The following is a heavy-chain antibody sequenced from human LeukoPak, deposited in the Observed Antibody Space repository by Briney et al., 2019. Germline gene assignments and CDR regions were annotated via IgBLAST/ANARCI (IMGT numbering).Heavy chain of an antibody. D-gene: IGHD3-3*01. Sequence: ASVKVSCKASGGTFSSYAISWVRQAPGQGLEWMGGIIPIFGTANYAQKFQGRVTITADKSTSTAYMELSSLRSDDTAVYYCAAPILHHTYFFDYWGQGTQVTVSS. CDR1: GGTFSSYA. CDR2: IIPIFGTA. V-gene: IGHV1-69*06. CDR3: AAPILHHTYFFDY. J-gene: IGHJ4*02.